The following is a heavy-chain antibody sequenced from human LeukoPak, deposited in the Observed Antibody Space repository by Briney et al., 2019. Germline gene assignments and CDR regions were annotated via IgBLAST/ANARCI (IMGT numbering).Heavy chain of an antibody. V-gene: IGHV3-21*01. CDR3: ARSNFYDSSGWGY. CDR2: ISSSSSYI. CDR1: GFTFSSYS. Sequence: GGSLRLSCAASGFTFSSYSMNWVRQAPGKGLEWVSSISSSSSYIYYADSVKGRFTISRDNAKNSLYLQMNSLRAEDTAVYYCARSNFYDSSGWGYWGQGTLITVSS. J-gene: IGHJ4*02. D-gene: IGHD3-22*01.